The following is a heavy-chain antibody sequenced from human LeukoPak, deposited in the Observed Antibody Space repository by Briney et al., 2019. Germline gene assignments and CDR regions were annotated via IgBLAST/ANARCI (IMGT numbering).Heavy chain of an antibody. Sequence: GASVKVSCKASGYTFTSYYMHWVRQAPGQGLEWMGIINPSGGSTSYAQKFQGRVTMTRDTSTSTVYMELSSLRSDDTAVYYCAREYDSSGYYYPRDYWGQGTLVTVSS. CDR3: AREYDSSGYYYPRDY. CDR1: GYTFTSYY. J-gene: IGHJ4*02. V-gene: IGHV1-46*01. D-gene: IGHD3-22*01. CDR2: INPSGGST.